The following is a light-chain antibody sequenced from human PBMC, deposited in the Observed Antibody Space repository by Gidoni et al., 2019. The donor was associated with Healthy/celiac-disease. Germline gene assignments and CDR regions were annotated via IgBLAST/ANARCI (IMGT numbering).Light chain of an antibody. CDR3: QQSYSTQWT. CDR2: AAS. Sequence: DIQMTQSPSSLSASVGDRVTITCRASQSISSYLNWYQQKPGKAPKLLIYAASSLQSGVTSRFSGSGSGTDFTLTISSLQPEDFATYYCQQSYSTQWTFXXXTKVEIK. CDR1: QSISSY. J-gene: IGKJ1*01. V-gene: IGKV1-39*01.